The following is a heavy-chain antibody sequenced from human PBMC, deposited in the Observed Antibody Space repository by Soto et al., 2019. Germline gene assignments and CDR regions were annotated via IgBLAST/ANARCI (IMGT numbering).Heavy chain of an antibody. CDR2: IYYSGST. Sequence: WETLSLTCTVSGGSISSSSYYWGWIRQPPGKGLEWIGSIYYSGSTYYNPSLKSRVTISVDTSKNQFSLKLSSVTAADTAVYYCARQSSSGWYMDAFDIWGQGTMVTVSS. CDR3: ARQSSSGWYMDAFDI. J-gene: IGHJ3*02. V-gene: IGHV4-39*01. CDR1: GGSISSSSYY. D-gene: IGHD6-19*01.